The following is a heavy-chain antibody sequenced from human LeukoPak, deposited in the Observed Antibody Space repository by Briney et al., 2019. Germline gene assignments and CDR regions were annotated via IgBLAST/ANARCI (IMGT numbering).Heavy chain of an antibody. CDR2: FDPEEAKM. V-gene: IGHV1-24*01. CDR1: GNSLSELS. J-gene: IGHJ4*02. CDR3: TTRSGDFWSGFVN. Sequence: GASVTVSCKVSGNSLSELSIQWVRQAPGKGLECMGGFDPEEAKMVYAQNFQGRVTMTEDSSTQMAYMELSGLTSDDTAVYYCTTRSGDFWSGFVNWGQGTLVTVSS. D-gene: IGHD3-3*01.